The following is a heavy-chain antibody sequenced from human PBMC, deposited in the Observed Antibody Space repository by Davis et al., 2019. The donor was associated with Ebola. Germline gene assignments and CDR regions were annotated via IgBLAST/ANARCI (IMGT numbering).Heavy chain of an antibody. Sequence: GGSLRLSCAASGFTFSSYGMHWVRQAPGKGLEWVAVISYDGSNKYYADSVKGRFTISRDNSKNTLYLQMNSLRTEDTAVYYCASLSLFGPAPSDYWGLGTLVSVSS. V-gene: IGHV3-30*03. CDR3: ASLSLFGPAPSDY. D-gene: IGHD3-3*01. J-gene: IGHJ4*02. CDR1: GFTFSSYG. CDR2: ISYDGSNK.